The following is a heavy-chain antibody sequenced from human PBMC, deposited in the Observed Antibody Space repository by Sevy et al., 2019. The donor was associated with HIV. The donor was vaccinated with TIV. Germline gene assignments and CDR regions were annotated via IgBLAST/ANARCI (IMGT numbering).Heavy chain of an antibody. D-gene: IGHD5-12*01. CDR3: ARRTHDSGYLSLDY. V-gene: IGHV5-51*01. J-gene: IGHJ4*02. Sequence: GESLKISCKGSGYSFTSYWIGWLRQMPGKGLEWMGIIYPGHSDTRYSPSFQGQVTISAEKSISTAYLQWSSLKASTTAMYYCARRTHDSGYLSLDYWGQGTPVTVSS. CDR2: IYPGHSDT. CDR1: GYSFTSYW.